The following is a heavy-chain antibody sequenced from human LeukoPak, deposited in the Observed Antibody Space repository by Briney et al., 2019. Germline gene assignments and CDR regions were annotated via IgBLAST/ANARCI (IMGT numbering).Heavy chain of an antibody. J-gene: IGHJ3*02. CDR3: ARGGVSTATQRWLQYPPKKTGGAFDI. CDR2: INHSGST. Sequence: SETLSLTCAVYGGSFSGYYWSWIRQPPGKGLEWIGEINHSGSTNYNPSLKSRVTISVDTSKNQFSLKLSSVTAADTAVYYCARGGVSTATQRWLQYPPKKTGGAFDIWGQGTMVTVSS. V-gene: IGHV4-34*01. D-gene: IGHD5-24*01. CDR1: GGSFSGYY.